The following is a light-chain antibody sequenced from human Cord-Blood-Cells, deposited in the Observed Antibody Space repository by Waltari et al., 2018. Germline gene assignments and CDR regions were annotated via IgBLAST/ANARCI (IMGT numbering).Light chain of an antibody. J-gene: IGKJ2*01. V-gene: IGKV3-15*01. CDR1: QSVSSN. Sequence: EIVMTQSPATLSVSPGERATLSCRASQSVSSNLAWYQQKPGQAPRLLIYGASTRATGSPARFSGSASGTEFTLTISSLQSEDFAVYYCQQYNNWYTFGQGTKLEIK. CDR3: QQYNNWYT. CDR2: GAS.